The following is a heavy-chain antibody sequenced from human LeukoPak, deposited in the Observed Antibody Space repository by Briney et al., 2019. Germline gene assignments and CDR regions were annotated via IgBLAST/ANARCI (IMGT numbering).Heavy chain of an antibody. CDR2: IHDTGAT. CDR1: GGSLSSSPFH. J-gene: IGHJ3*02. Sequence: SETLSLTCSVSGGSLSSSPFHWNWSRQPPGKGREWIVYIHDTGATNYNPSLKSRVTISQNTSKNQFSLKLKSVTAADTAVYYCARHRLYSGYDFLDIWGQGTMVTVSS. CDR3: ARHRLYSGYDFLDI. D-gene: IGHD5-12*01. V-gene: IGHV4-61*01.